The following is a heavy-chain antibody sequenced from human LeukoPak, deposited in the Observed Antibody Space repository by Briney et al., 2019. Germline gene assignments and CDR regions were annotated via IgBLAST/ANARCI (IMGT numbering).Heavy chain of an antibody. J-gene: IGHJ3*02. CDR1: GFTFSSYA. Sequence: GGSLRLSCVASGFTFSSYAMGWVRQAPGKRPEWVSSLTDSGGTTYYVDSVKGRFTISRDNSKNSLYLHMNSLRAEDTAMYYCAKKRDAFDIWGQGTVVAVSS. V-gene: IGHV3-23*01. CDR2: LTDSGGTT. D-gene: IGHD5-24*01. CDR3: AKKRDAFDI.